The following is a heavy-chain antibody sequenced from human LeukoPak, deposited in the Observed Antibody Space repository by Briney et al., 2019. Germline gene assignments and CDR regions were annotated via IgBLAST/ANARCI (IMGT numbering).Heavy chain of an antibody. CDR2: ISRSGEST. Sequence: GGSLRLSCAASGFTFSGFAMSWIRQAPGKGLEWVSSISRSGESTFYADSVRGRFTISRDNSKNTLYLQMNSLRAEDTAVYYCAKTLAMILVLRGGFDYWGQGALVTVSS. V-gene: IGHV3-23*01. CDR3: AKTLAMILVLRGGFDY. D-gene: IGHD3-22*01. J-gene: IGHJ4*02. CDR1: GFTFSGFA.